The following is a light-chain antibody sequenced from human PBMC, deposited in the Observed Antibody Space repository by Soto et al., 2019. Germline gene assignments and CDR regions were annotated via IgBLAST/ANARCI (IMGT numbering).Light chain of an antibody. J-gene: IGLJ1*01. Sequence: QSALTQPASVSGAPGQSITISCPGNSSDLGGYDYVSWYQHHPGKAPKLMIYDVSNRPSGVSNRFSGSKSGNTASLTISGLQPEDEADYYCSSYTSSSTLGVFGTGTKVTVL. CDR2: DVS. CDR1: SSDLGGYDY. V-gene: IGLV2-14*03. CDR3: SSYTSSSTLGV.